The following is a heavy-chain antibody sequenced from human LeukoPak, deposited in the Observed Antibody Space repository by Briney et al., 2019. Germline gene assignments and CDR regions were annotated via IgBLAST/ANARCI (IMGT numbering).Heavy chain of an antibody. Sequence: GGSLRLSCEASGFTFSSYGMSWVRQAPGKGLEWVSYISSDSSTIYYADSLKGRFTISRDNAKNSLSLLMNSLRAEDTAVYYCARDLSSRGYTYGTPAFTFDIWGQGTMVTVSS. CDR2: ISSDSSTI. V-gene: IGHV3-48*01. J-gene: IGHJ3*02. CDR3: ARDLSSRGYTYGTPAFTFDI. CDR1: GFTFSSYG. D-gene: IGHD5-18*01.